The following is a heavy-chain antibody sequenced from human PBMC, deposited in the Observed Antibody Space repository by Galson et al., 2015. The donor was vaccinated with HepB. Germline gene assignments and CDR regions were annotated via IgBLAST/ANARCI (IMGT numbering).Heavy chain of an antibody. Sequence: SVKVSCKASGYTFTSYAMHWVRQAPGQRLEWMGWINAGNGNTKYSQKFQGRVTITRDTSASTAYMELSSLRSEDTAVYYCARRMDYYDSSGFLLRNDAFDIWGQGTMVTVSS. D-gene: IGHD3-22*01. CDR1: GYTFTSYA. CDR3: ARRMDYYDSSGFLLRNDAFDI. CDR2: INAGNGNT. V-gene: IGHV1-3*01. J-gene: IGHJ3*02.